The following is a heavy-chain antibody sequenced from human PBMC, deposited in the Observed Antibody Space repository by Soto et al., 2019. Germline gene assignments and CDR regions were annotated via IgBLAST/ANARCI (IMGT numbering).Heavy chain of an antibody. CDR3: ARRLYYDSSGFEGGGMDV. Sequence: SDTLSLTCSVSGGSISSSSYYCGWLRQPPRKGLEWIGSIYYSGSTYYNPSLKSRVTISVDTSKNQFSLKLSSVTAADTAVYYFARRLYYDSSGFEGGGMDVWGQGTTVTVSS. CDR1: GGSISSSSYY. D-gene: IGHD3-22*01. J-gene: IGHJ6*02. CDR2: IYYSGST. V-gene: IGHV4-39*01.